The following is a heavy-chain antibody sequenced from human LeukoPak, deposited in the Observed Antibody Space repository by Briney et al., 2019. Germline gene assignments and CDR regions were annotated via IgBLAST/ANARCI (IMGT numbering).Heavy chain of an antibody. D-gene: IGHD2-2*01. CDR1: GFTFSSYG. CDR2: ISYDGSNK. J-gene: IGHJ6*02. CDR3: ARDRSGDGVPAAMGYYYGMDV. V-gene: IGHV3-30*03. Sequence: PGGSLRLSCAASGFTFSSYGMHSVRPAPGEGLERVADISYDGSNKYYADSVRGRFTISRDNSKSTLYLQMNCVRAEDTAVYYCARDRSGDGVPAAMGYYYGMDVWGQGTTVSVSS.